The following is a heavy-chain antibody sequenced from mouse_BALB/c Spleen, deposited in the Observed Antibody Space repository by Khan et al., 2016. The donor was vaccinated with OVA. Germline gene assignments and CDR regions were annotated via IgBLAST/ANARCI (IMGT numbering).Heavy chain of an antibody. CDR3: ARVFGGDFDY. Sequence: EVELQESGPGLVKPSQSLSLTCTVTGYSITSDYAWNWIRQFPGNKLEWMGFISYSGNTNYNPSLKSRISITRDTSKNQFFLQLNSVTTEDTATYYWARVFGGDFDYGGQGTTLTGAS. CDR2: ISYSGNT. CDR1: GYSITSDYA. V-gene: IGHV3-2*02. J-gene: IGHJ2*01.